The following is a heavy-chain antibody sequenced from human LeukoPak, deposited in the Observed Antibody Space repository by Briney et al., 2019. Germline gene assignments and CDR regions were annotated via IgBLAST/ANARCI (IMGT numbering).Heavy chain of an antibody. CDR2: ISTSGGTA. D-gene: IGHD3-22*01. V-gene: IGHV3-23*01. Sequence: GGSLRLSCAASGFTFSSYSMNWVRQAPGKGLEWVSGISTSGGTASYADSVKGRFTISRDNPRNTLYMQMNSLRAEDTAVYYCAIMHRYYDGSGYWVQWGQGTLVTVSS. CDR3: AIMHRYYDGSGYWVQ. J-gene: IGHJ4*02. CDR1: GFTFSSYS.